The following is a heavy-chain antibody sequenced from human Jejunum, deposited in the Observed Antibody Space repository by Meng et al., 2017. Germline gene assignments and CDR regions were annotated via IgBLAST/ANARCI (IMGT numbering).Heavy chain of an antibody. CDR1: GYTFTNYA. CDR3: ARDMYSYGYYDY. Sequence: QVQMVQSGSGLKRPGASVKVSCKSSGYTFTNYAINWVRQAPGQGLQWMGRINTNTGKPTYAQDFTGRFVFSLDTSVTTAYLEISSLEAEDTATYYCARDMYSYGYYDYWGQGTLVTVSS. CDR2: INTNTGKP. V-gene: IGHV7-4-1*02. D-gene: IGHD5-18*01. J-gene: IGHJ4*02.